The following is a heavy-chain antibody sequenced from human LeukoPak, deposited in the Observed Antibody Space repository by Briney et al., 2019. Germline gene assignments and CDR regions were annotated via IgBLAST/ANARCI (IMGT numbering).Heavy chain of an antibody. CDR3: ARSGPADQYCSGGSCYLGAFDI. CDR2: MNPNSGNT. Sequence: ASVKVSSKASGYTFTSYDINWVRQAPGQGLEWMGWMNPNSGNTGYAQKFQGRVTITRNTSISTAYMELSSLRSEDTAVYYCARSGPADQYCSGGSCYLGAFDIWGQGTMVTVSS. CDR1: GYTFTSYD. J-gene: IGHJ3*02. D-gene: IGHD2-15*01. V-gene: IGHV1-8*03.